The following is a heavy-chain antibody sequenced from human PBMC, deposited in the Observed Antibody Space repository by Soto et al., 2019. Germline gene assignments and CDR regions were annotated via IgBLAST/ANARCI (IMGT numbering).Heavy chain of an antibody. D-gene: IGHD3-9*01. Sequence: SETLSLTGAVYGGSVSSSSYYWGWVRQPPGKGLEWIGSVYYSGSTYYNPSLESRVTISVDKSKNQFSLKLMSLSAADTAVYYCGRLEGLATISYYFDYWGQGALVTVSS. CDR3: GRLEGLATISYYFDY. V-gene: IGHV4-39*01. CDR1: GGSVSSSSYY. CDR2: VYYSGST. J-gene: IGHJ4*02.